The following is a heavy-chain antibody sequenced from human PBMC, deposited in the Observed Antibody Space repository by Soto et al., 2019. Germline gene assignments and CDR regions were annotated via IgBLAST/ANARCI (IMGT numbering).Heavy chain of an antibody. J-gene: IGHJ5*02. CDR3: ARFNYGSGSPPLERWFDP. V-gene: IGHV4-4*07. CDR1: GGSISSYY. Sequence: SETLSLTCTVSGGSISSYYWSWIRQPAGKGLEWIGRIYTSGSTNYNPSLKSRVTMSVDASKNQFSLKLSSVTAADTAVYYCARFNYGSGSPPLERWFDPWGQGTLVTVSS. CDR2: IYTSGST. D-gene: IGHD3-10*01.